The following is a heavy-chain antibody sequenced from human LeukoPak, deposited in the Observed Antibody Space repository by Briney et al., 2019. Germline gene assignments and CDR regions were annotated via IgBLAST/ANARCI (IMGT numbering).Heavy chain of an antibody. CDR3: ARELGYCSSTSFYEYYYYGMDV. Sequence: ASVKVSCKASGYTFTGYYMHWVRQAPGQGLEWMGWINPNSGGTNYAQKFQGRVTMTRDTSISTAYMELSRLRSDDTAVYYCARELGYCSSTSFYEYYYYGMDVWGQGTTVTVSS. CDR1: GYTFTGYY. D-gene: IGHD2-2*01. J-gene: IGHJ6*02. V-gene: IGHV1-2*02. CDR2: INPNSGGT.